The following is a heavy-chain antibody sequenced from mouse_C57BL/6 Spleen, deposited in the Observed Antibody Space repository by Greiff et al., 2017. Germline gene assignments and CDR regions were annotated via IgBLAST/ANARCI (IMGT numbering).Heavy chain of an antibody. CDR1: GFNIKNTY. V-gene: IGHV14-3*01. D-gene: IGHD2-5*01. CDR2: LDPANGNT. J-gene: IGHJ4*01. CDR3: ARRDYSNYDAMDY. Sequence: EVQLQQSVAELVRPGASVKLSCTASGFNIKNTYMHWVKQRPEQGLEWIGRLDPANGNTKYAPKFQGKATITADPSSNSAYLQLSSLTSEDTAIYYCARRDYSNYDAMDYWGQGTSVTVSS.